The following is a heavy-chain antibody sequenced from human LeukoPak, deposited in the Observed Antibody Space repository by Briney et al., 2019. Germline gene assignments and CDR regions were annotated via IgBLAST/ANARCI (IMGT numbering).Heavy chain of an antibody. CDR3: AADPYDYGDYVLGY. D-gene: IGHD4-17*01. CDR1: GFTFTSSA. CDR2: IVVGSGNT. V-gene: IGHV1-58*01. Sequence: ASVRVSCKASGFTFTSSAVQWVRQARGQRLEWIGWIVVGSGNTNYAQKFQERVTITRDMSTSTAYMELSSLRSEDTAVYYCAADPYDYGDYVLGYWGQGTLVTVPS. J-gene: IGHJ4*02.